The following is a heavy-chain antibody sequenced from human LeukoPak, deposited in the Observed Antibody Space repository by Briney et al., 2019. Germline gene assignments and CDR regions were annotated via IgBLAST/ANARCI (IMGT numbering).Heavy chain of an antibody. Sequence: GGSLRLSCAASGFTFSNYWMTWVRQAPGKGLEWVANIRQDGDTKYYVDSVKGRFTIPRDNAMNSLYLQMNSLRAEDTAIYYCARSLPYGTTWYGRSDFWGQGTLVTVSS. J-gene: IGHJ4*02. CDR1: GFTFSNYW. V-gene: IGHV3-7*03. D-gene: IGHD6-13*01. CDR3: ARSLPYGTTWYGRSDF. CDR2: IRQDGDTK.